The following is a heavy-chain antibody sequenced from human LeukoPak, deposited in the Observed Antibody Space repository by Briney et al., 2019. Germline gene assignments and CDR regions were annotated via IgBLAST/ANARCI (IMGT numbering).Heavy chain of an antibody. CDR3: ARGGDYYGSGTYYAFDP. D-gene: IGHD3-10*01. CDR1: GGSVSSGSYY. J-gene: IGHJ5*02. Sequence: SGTLSLTCTVSGGSVSSGSYYWNWFRQPPGKGLEWIGYIYYSGSTNFNPSLKSRVIISVDTSKNQFSLRLSSVTAADTAVYYCARGGDYYGSGTYYAFDPWGQGTLVTVSS. V-gene: IGHV4-61*01. CDR2: IYYSGST.